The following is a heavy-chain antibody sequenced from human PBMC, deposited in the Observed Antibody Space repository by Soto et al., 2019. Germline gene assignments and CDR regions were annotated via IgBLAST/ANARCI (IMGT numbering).Heavy chain of an antibody. Sequence: QVQLVESGGGVVQPGRSLRLSCAASGFTLSSYAMHWVRQAPGKGLEWVAVISYDGSNKYYADSVKGRFTISRDNSKNTLYLQMNSLRAEDTAVYYCARVERWGQGTLVTVSS. CDR2: ISYDGSNK. CDR1: GFTLSSYA. CDR3: ARVER. J-gene: IGHJ4*02. V-gene: IGHV3-30-3*01. D-gene: IGHD1-1*01.